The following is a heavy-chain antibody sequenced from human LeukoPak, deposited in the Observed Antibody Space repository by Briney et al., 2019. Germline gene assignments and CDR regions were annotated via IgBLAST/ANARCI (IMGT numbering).Heavy chain of an antibody. V-gene: IGHV4-59*11. CDR1: GGSISSHY. CDR2: IYYSGST. CDR3: SRDPGYCSSTSCTFIDY. J-gene: IGHJ4*02. D-gene: IGHD2-2*01. Sequence: SETLSLTCTVSGGSISSHYWSWIRQPPGKGLEWIGYIYYSGSTNYNPSLKSRVTISVDTSKNQFSLKLSSVTAADTAVYYCSRDPGYCSSTSCTFIDYWGQGTLVTVSS.